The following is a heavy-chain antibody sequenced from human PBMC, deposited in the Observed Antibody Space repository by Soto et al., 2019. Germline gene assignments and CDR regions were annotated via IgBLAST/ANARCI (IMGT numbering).Heavy chain of an antibody. D-gene: IGHD3-10*01. Sequence: ASVKVSCKASGGTFSSYAISWVRQAPGQGLEWMGGIIPIFGTTDYAQKFQGRVTMTADESTSIAYMELRSLRSEDTAVYYCGREGLLWFGDSRKAFDIWGQGTMVTVS. CDR1: GGTFSSYA. CDR3: GREGLLWFGDSRKAFDI. V-gene: IGHV1-69*13. CDR2: IIPIFGTT. J-gene: IGHJ3*02.